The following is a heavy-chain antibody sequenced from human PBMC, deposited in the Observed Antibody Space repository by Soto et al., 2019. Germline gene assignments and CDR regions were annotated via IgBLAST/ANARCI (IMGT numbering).Heavy chain of an antibody. CDR2: VYYTGDT. V-gene: IGHV4-59*08. CDR3: VRQGIDYLHGLVDV. Sequence: QVQLQQSGPRLVKPSETLSLTCTVSSGPDRSHNWGWIRQPPGRGLEWIGYVYYTGDTAYNPSLSGRVTTSADTSTNAISLTLNSVTAADTAVYYCVRQGIDYLHGLVDVWGQGTTVSVSS. J-gene: IGHJ6*02. CDR1: SGPDRSHN. D-gene: IGHD4-17*01.